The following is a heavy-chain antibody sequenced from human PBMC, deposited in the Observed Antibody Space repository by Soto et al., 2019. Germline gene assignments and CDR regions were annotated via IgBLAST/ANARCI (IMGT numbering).Heavy chain of an antibody. J-gene: IGHJ1*01. V-gene: IGHV5-51*01. CDR3: ARHRGSGWYPFAEYFQH. Sequence: GESLKISCKGSGYSLTNYWIGWVRQMPGKGLEWMGSIYPGDSDTRYSPSFQGQVTISADNSISTAYLQWSSLKASDTALYYCARHRGSGWYPFAEYFQHWGQGTLVTVSS. D-gene: IGHD6-19*01. CDR1: GYSLTNYW. CDR2: IYPGDSDT.